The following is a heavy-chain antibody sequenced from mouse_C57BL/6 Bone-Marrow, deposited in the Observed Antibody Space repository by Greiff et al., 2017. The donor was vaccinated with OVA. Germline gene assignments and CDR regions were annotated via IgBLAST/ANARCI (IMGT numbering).Heavy chain of an antibody. CDR1: GYTFTSYG. CDR3: AREGGFATVVARDWFAY. V-gene: IGHV1-81*01. D-gene: IGHD1-1*01. J-gene: IGHJ3*01. Sequence: VQVVESGAELARPGASVKLSCKASGYTFTSYGISWVKQRTGQGLEWIGEIYPRSGNTYSNEKLKGKATLTAYKSSSTAYMELSKLRTEDTAVYFCAREGGFATVVARDWFAYWGQGTLVTVSA. CDR2: IYPRSGNT.